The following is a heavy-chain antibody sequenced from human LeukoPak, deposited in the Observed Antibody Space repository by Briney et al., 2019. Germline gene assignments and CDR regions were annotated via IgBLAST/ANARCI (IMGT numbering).Heavy chain of an antibody. D-gene: IGHD3-9*01. CDR1: GGSFSGYY. Sequence: SETLSLTCAVYGGSFSGYYWSWIRQPPGKGLEWIGEINHSGSTNYNPSLKSRVTISVDTSKNQFSLKLSSVTAADTAVYYCARERYFDWLLRRDAFDIWGQGTMVTVSS. V-gene: IGHV4-34*01. CDR3: ARERYFDWLLRRDAFDI. CDR2: INHSGST. J-gene: IGHJ3*02.